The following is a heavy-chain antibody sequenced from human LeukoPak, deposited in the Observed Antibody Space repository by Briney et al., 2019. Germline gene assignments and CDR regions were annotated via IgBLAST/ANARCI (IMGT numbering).Heavy chain of an antibody. Sequence: PSETLSLTCTVSGGSISSSSYYWGWIRQPPGKGLEWIGRIYYSGSTYYNPSLKSRVTISVDTSKNQFSLKLSSVTAADTAVYYCASLYQLVSLLAGTSRGQGTLVTVSS. D-gene: IGHD6-6*01. V-gene: IGHV4-39*01. CDR2: IYYSGST. CDR1: GGSISSSSYY. J-gene: IGHJ4*02. CDR3: ASLYQLVSLLAGTS.